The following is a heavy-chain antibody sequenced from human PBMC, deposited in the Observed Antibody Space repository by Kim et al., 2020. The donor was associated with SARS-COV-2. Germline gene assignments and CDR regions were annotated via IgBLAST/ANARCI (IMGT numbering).Heavy chain of an antibody. J-gene: IGHJ4*02. D-gene: IGHD1-1*01. CDR2: ISTSGGST. V-gene: IGHV3-23*01. Sequence: GGSLRLSCAASGFTFSNSVMHWVRQAPGKGLEWLSLISTSGGSTNYADSVKGRFTISRDDSKNTLYLQMNTLRVEDTATYYCAKAQGGIVWGQGTLVTVSS. CDR3: AKAQGGIV. CDR1: GFTFSNSV.